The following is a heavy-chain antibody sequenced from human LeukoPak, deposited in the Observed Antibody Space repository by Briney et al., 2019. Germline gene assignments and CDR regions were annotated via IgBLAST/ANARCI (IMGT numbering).Heavy chain of an antibody. D-gene: IGHD3-10*01. V-gene: IGHV1-8*01. Sequence: GASVRVSCKASGYTFTSYDINWVRQATGQGPEWMGWMNPKNGDTGYAQKFQGRVTMTRKTSISTAYMELSSLRSEDTAVYYCARDPSIKPYYYYYMDVWGKGTTVTVSS. CDR2: MNPKNGDT. CDR3: ARDPSIKPYYYYYMDV. CDR1: GYTFTSYD. J-gene: IGHJ6*03.